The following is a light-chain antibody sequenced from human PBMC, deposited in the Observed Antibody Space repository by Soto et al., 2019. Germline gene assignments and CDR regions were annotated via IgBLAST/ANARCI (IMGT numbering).Light chain of an antibody. J-gene: IGLJ1*01. CDR3: SSYTSSSTRV. V-gene: IGLV2-14*01. CDR2: EVS. CDR1: SSDVGGYKY. Sequence: QSALTQPASVSGSPGQSITISCTGTSSDVGGYKYVSWYQQHPGKAPKLMIYEVSNRPSGVSNRFSGSKSGSTASLTISGLQAEDEADYYCSSYTSSSTRVFGTGTKVTVL.